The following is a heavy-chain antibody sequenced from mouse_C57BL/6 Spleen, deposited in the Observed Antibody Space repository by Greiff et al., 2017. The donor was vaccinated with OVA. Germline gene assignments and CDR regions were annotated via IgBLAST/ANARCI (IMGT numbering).Heavy chain of an antibody. D-gene: IGHD2-2*01. CDR1: GYTFTSYW. CDR2: IDPSDSYT. Sequence: QVQLQQPGAELVMPGASVKLSCKASGYTFTSYWMHWVKQRPGQGLAWIGEIDPSDSYTNYNQKFKGKSTLTVDQSSSTAYMQLSSLTSEDSAVYYCARGRLGGYDGFAYWGQGTLVTVSA. J-gene: IGHJ3*01. V-gene: IGHV1-69*01. CDR3: ARGRLGGYDGFAY.